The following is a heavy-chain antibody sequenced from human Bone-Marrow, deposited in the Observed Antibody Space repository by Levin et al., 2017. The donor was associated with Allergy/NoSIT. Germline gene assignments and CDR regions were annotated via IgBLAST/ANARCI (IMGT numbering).Heavy chain of an antibody. CDR2: ISSSGSTI. CDR3: ARDLPTGTTSHVRYYYYGMDV. D-gene: IGHD1-7*01. V-gene: IGHV3-11*01. Sequence: LSLTCAASGFTFSDYYMSWIRQAPGKGLEWVSYISSSGSTIYYADSVKGRFTISRDNAKNSLYLQMNSLRAEDTAVYYCARDLPTGTTSHVRYYYYGMDVWGQGTTVTVSS. CDR1: GFTFSDYY. J-gene: IGHJ6*02.